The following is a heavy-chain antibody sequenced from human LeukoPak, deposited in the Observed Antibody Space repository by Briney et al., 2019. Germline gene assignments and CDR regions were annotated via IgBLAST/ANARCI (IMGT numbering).Heavy chain of an antibody. CDR1: GFTFGDYA. CDR2: IRSKAYGETA. J-gene: IGHJ4*02. Sequence: GGSLRLSCTASGFTFGDYAMSWIRQAPGKGLEWVGFIRSKAYGETADYAASVNGRFTISRDDSKAIAYLQMNSLKTEDTAVYHCTRDRGAYNLYDYWGQGTLVTVSS. D-gene: IGHD1-1*01. CDR3: TRDRGAYNLYDY. V-gene: IGHV3-49*03.